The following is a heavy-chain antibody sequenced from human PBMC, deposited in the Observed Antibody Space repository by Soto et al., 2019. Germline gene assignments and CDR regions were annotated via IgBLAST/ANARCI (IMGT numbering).Heavy chain of an antibody. D-gene: IGHD4-17*01. J-gene: IGHJ6*02. CDR1: GFTFSSYS. CDR2: ISSSSSYI. Sequence: GGSLRLSCAASGFTFSSYSMNWVRQAPGKGLEWVSSISSSSSYIYYADSVKGRFTISRDNAKNSLYLQMNSLRAEDTAVYYCARSRLGYGDYVRGGMDVWGQGSTVTGSS. CDR3: ARSRLGYGDYVRGGMDV. V-gene: IGHV3-21*01.